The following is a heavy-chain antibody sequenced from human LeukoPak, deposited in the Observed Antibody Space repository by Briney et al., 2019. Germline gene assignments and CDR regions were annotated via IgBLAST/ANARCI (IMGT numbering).Heavy chain of an antibody. V-gene: IGHV3-7*01. CDR3: ARDPHRRSDF. CDR2: INEDGSRE. Sequence: PGGSLRLSCAPSGFTFSNFLMTWVRHSPGKGREWVASINEDGSRELYVDSAKGRFSIARDNANNAVSLQMSSLRVEDTAVYYCARDPHRRSDFWGQGTLVTVSS. J-gene: IGHJ4*02. CDR1: GFTFSNFL.